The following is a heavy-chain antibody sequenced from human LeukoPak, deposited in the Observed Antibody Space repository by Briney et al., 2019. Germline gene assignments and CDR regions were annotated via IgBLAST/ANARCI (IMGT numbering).Heavy chain of an antibody. CDR3: GRDSASSVYYDY. Sequence: PSQTLSLTCTVSGGSISSGGYYWSWIRQHPGKGLEWIGYIYYSGSTYYNPSLKSRVTISVDTSKNQFSLKLSSVTAADTAVYYCGRDSASSVYYDYWGRGTLVTVSS. CDR1: GGSISSGGYY. CDR2: IYYSGST. J-gene: IGHJ4*02. V-gene: IGHV4-31*03. D-gene: IGHD3-22*01.